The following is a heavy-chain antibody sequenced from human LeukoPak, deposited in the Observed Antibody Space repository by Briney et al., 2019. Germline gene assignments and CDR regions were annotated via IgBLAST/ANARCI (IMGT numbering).Heavy chain of an antibody. CDR2: INHSGST. CDR3: ELEIDAFDI. J-gene: IGHJ3*02. D-gene: IGHD1-1*01. Sequence: PSETLSLTCAVYGGSFSGYYWSWFRQPPGKGLEWIGEINHSGSTNYNPSLKSRVTISVDTSKNQFSLKLSSVTAADTAVYYCELEIDAFDIWGQGTMVTVSS. V-gene: IGHV4-34*01. CDR1: GGSFSGYY.